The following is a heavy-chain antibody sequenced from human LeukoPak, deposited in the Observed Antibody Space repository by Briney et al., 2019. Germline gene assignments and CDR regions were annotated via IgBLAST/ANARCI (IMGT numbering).Heavy chain of an antibody. Sequence: ASVKVSCKASGYTFTSYGISWVRQAPGQGLEWMGWISAYNGNTNYAQKLQGRVTMTTDTSTGTAYMELRSLRSDDTAVYYCARTYYYDSSGYPPNLYYYYGMDVWGQGTTVTVSS. J-gene: IGHJ6*02. V-gene: IGHV1-18*01. CDR2: ISAYNGNT. CDR1: GYTFTSYG. D-gene: IGHD3-22*01. CDR3: ARTYYYDSSGYPPNLYYYYGMDV.